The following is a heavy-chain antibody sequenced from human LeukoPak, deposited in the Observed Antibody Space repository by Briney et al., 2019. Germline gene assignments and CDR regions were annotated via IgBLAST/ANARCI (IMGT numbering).Heavy chain of an antibody. V-gene: IGHV1-69-2*01. J-gene: IGHJ5*02. CDR1: GYTFTDYY. Sequence: ASVKVSCKAFGYTFTDYYIHWVKEAPGKGLEWMGRVDPEDGETTYAEKFQGRVTITADTSTDTAYMELNNLRAEDTAVYYCATMTTFDPWGQGTLVTVSP. D-gene: IGHD4-11*01. CDR2: VDPEDGET. CDR3: ATMTTFDP.